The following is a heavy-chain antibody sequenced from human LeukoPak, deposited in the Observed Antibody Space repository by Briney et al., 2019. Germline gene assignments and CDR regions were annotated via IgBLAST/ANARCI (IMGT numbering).Heavy chain of an antibody. CDR3: TATWIQLDDQYYYGMDV. D-gene: IGHD5-18*01. CDR2: ISSSSSYI. Sequence: GGSLRLSCAASGFTFSSYSMNWVRQAPGKGLEWVSSISSSSSYIYYADSVKGRFTISRDNAKNSLYLQMNSLKTEDTAVYYCTATWIQLDDQYYYGMDVWGQGTTVTVSS. V-gene: IGHV3-21*04. J-gene: IGHJ6*02. CDR1: GFTFSSYS.